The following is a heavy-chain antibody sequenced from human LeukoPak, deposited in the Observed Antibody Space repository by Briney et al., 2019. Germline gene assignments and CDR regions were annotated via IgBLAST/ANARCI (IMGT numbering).Heavy chain of an antibody. V-gene: IGHV1-2*02. D-gene: IGHD6-13*01. J-gene: IGHJ5*02. Sequence: ASVKVSCKASGYTFTGYYMHWVRQAPGQGLEWMGWINPNSGGTNYAQKFQGRVTMTRDTSISTAYMELSRLRSDDTAVYYCARGGVQAAAGKRAWFDPWGQGTLVTVSS. CDR1: GYTFTGYY. CDR3: ARGGVQAAAGKRAWFDP. CDR2: INPNSGGT.